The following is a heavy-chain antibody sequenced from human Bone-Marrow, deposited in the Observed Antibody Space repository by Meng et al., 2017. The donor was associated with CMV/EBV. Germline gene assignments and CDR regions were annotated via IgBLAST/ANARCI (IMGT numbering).Heavy chain of an antibody. CDR1: GGSISSYY. V-gene: IGHV1-2*02. CDR2: INPNSGGT. CDR3: ARVQTDIVVVPAAIGGDYYYGMDV. D-gene: IGHD2-2*02. J-gene: IGHJ6*02. Sequence: TCIVSGGSISSYYWSWMRQSPGKGLEWIGWINPNSGGTNYAQKFQGRVTMTTDTSTSTAYMELRSLRSDDTAVYYCARVQTDIVVVPAAIGGDYYYGMDVWGQGTTVTVSS.